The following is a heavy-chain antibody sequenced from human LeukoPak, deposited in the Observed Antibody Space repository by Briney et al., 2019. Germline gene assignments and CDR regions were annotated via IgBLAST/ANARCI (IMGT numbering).Heavy chain of an antibody. Sequence: PGGSLRLSCAASGFTFSSYAMSWVRQAPGKGLEWVSAISGSGGSTYYADSVKGRFTISRDNSKNTLYLQMNSLRPEDTAVYYCAKTPRDDDFWSGYYHTDYWGQGTLVTVSS. CDR2: ISGSGGST. CDR1: GFTFSSYA. D-gene: IGHD3-3*01. CDR3: AKTPRDDDFWSGYYHTDY. V-gene: IGHV3-23*01. J-gene: IGHJ4*02.